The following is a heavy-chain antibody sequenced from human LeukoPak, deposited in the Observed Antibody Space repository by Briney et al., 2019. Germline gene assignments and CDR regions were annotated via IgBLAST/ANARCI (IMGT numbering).Heavy chain of an antibody. CDR2: LNPSDGDT. CDR1: GHIFTTNF. Sequence: ASVKVSCKASGHIFTTNFWHWVRQAPGQGLEWMAVLNPSDGDTTYAQKFQGRITMTRDTSTGTVYMELSSLRSEDTAVYYCAGETNAFDYWGQGTLVTVSS. CDR3: AGETNAFDY. J-gene: IGHJ4*02. V-gene: IGHV1-46*03.